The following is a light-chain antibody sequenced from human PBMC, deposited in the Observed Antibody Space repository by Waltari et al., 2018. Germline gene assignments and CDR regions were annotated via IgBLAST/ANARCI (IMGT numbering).Light chain of an antibody. CDR3: LQNGAFPFT. CDR2: TST. V-gene: IGKV1-9*01. Sequence: DIQMTQSPSSLSASVGDPVTITCRPRQDIRSSLNWFQRKPGKPPKLLIYTSTTLQSGVPSRCSGSASGTQFSLTISSLQPEDFATYVCLQNGAFPFTFGPGTKLDLK. CDR1: QDIRSS. J-gene: IGKJ3*01.